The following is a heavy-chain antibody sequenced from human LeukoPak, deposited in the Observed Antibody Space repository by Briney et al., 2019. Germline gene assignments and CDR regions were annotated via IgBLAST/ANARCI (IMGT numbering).Heavy chain of an antibody. CDR3: ARVRGSYHFDY. Sequence: PGGSPRLSCAASGFTFSGYSMNWVRQAPGKGLEWVSYITSSSSAIYYADSVKGRFTISRDNAKNSLYLQMNSLRAEDTAVYYCARVRGSYHFDYWGQGTLVTVSS. V-gene: IGHV3-48*01. J-gene: IGHJ4*02. CDR1: GFTFSGYS. CDR2: ITSSSSAI. D-gene: IGHD1-26*01.